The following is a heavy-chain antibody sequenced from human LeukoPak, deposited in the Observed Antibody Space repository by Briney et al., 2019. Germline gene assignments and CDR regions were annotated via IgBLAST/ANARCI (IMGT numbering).Heavy chain of an antibody. CDR1: GYTFTSYG. Sequence: ASVKVSCKASGYTFTSYGISWVRQAPGQGLEWMGWISAYNGNTNYAQKLQGRVTMTTDTSTSTAYMELRSLRSDDTAVYYCAKSEHYYDYVWGSYRWDYWGQGTLVTVSS. J-gene: IGHJ4*02. V-gene: IGHV1-18*01. CDR2: ISAYNGNT. D-gene: IGHD3-16*02. CDR3: AKSEHYYDYVWGSYRWDY.